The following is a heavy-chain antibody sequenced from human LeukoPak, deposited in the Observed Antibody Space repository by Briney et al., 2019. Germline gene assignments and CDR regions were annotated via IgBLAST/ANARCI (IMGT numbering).Heavy chain of an antibody. J-gene: IGHJ4*02. V-gene: IGHV3-23*01. CDR2: ISGSGGST. CDR3: ARGYSSGWQDTEFDY. CDR1: EFTFSSYA. D-gene: IGHD6-19*01. Sequence: GGSLRLSCAASEFTFSSYAMSWVRQAPGKGLEWVSAISGSGGSTYYADSVKGRFTISRDNSKNSLYLQMNSLRAEDTAVYYCARGYSSGWQDTEFDYWGQGTLVTVSS.